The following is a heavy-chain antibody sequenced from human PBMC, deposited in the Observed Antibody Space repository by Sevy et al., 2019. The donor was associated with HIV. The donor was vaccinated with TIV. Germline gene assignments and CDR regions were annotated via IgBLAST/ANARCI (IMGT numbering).Heavy chain of an antibody. CDR1: GYTFSSYR. Sequence: ASVKVSCKASGYTFSSYRITWVRQAPGQGPEWIGWISALNGDTNYAQKLQGRVTMTADTSTSKVYMDLRSLVSDDTAFYCCGVAYCSGGRCCSLPYWGQGTLVTVSS. J-gene: IGHJ4*02. V-gene: IGHV1-18*01. CDR3: GVAYCSGGRCCSLPY. D-gene: IGHD2-15*01. CDR2: ISALNGDT.